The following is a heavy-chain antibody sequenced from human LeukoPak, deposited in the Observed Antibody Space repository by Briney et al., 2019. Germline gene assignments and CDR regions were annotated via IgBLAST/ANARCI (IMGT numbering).Heavy chain of an antibody. CDR2: ISGSGGST. D-gene: IGHD3-10*01. Sequence: PGGSLRLSCAASGFTFSSYAMSWVRQAPGKGLEWVSAISGSGGSTYYADSVKGRFTISRDNSKNTLYLQMNSLRAEDTAVYYCAKSTGSRQGWLSYYYGMDVWGQGTTVTVSS. CDR3: AKSTGSRQGWLSYYYGMDV. CDR1: GFTFSSYA. J-gene: IGHJ6*02. V-gene: IGHV3-23*01.